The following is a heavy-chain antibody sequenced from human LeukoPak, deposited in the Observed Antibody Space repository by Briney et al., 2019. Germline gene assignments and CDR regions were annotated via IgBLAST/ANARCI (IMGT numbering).Heavy chain of an antibody. CDR1: GYTFTGYY. Sequence: ASVKVSCKASGYTFTGYYMHWVRQAPGQGLEWMGWINPNSGGTNYAQKFQGRVTMTRDTSISTAYMELSRLRSDDTAVYYCARDIIAAAGFRDLLFDYWGQGTLVTVSS. CDR3: ARDIIAAAGFRDLLFDY. CDR2: INPNSGGT. D-gene: IGHD6-13*01. V-gene: IGHV1-2*02. J-gene: IGHJ4*02.